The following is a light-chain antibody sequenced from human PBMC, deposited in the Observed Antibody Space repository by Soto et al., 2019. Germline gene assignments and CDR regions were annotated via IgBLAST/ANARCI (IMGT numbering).Light chain of an antibody. CDR1: SSDIGVYNY. J-gene: IGLJ2*01. Sequence: QSALTQPASVSGSPGQSITISCTGTSSDIGVYNYVSWYQQHPGKAPKLMIYEVSNRPSGVSYRFSGSKSGRTASLTISGLQAEDEADYYCSSYTRTNTHVLFGGGTKVTVL. V-gene: IGLV2-14*01. CDR2: EVS. CDR3: SSYTRTNTHVL.